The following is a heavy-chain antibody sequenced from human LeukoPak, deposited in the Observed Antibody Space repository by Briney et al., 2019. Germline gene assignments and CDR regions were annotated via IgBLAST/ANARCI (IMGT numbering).Heavy chain of an antibody. CDR3: AKDRGGQRWLQFHYFDY. V-gene: IGHV3-30*02. D-gene: IGHD5-24*01. CDR2: IRYDGSNK. J-gene: IGHJ4*02. Sequence: PGGSLRLSCAASGFTFSSYGMHWVRQAPGKGLEWVAFIRYDGSNKYYADSVKGRFTISRDNSKNTLYLQMNSLRAEDTAVYYCAKDRGGQRWLQFHYFDYWGQGTLVTVSS. CDR1: GFTFSSYG.